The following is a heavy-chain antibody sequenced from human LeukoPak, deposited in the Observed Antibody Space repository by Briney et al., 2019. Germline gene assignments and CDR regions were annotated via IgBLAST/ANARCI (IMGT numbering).Heavy chain of an antibody. J-gene: IGHJ4*02. Sequence: GGSLRLSCAASGFTFSSYALNWVRQAPGKGLEWVAVISYDGSNKYYADSVKGRFTISRDNSKNTLYLQMNSLRAEDTAVYYCARGPSGGYFDYWGQGTLVTVSS. CDR3: ARGPSGGYFDY. V-gene: IGHV3-30-3*01. D-gene: IGHD4-23*01. CDR2: ISYDGSNK. CDR1: GFTFSSYA.